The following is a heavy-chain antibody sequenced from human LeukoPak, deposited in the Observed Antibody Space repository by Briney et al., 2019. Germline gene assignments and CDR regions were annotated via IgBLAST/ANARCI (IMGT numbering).Heavy chain of an antibody. CDR1: GFTFSSYP. Sequence: GGSLRLSCAASGFTFSSYPMLWVRQAPGKGLEWVAVISYDGSDKYYADSVKGRFTISRDNSKKTLYLQMNSLRPEDTAVYYCARSGSSSLPYYYYGMDVWGQGTTVTVSS. CDR3: ARSGSSSLPYYYYGMDV. D-gene: IGHD6-13*01. V-gene: IGHV3-30-3*01. CDR2: ISYDGSDK. J-gene: IGHJ6*02.